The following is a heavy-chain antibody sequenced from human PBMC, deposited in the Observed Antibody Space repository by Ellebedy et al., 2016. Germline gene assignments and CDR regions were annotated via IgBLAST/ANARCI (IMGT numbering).Heavy chain of an antibody. CDR3: SRSYCSSTSCYLFYFDY. CDR2: IRSVNYGESI. V-gene: IGHV3-49*03. D-gene: IGHD2-2*01. Sequence: SLKISXTASGFTFGDYAMSWFRQAPGKGLEWVGFIRSVNYGESIEYSASVKDKFTISRDDSKSIAYLQMNSLKTEDTAMYYCSRSYCSSTSCYLFYFDYWGQGTLVTVSS. J-gene: IGHJ4*02. CDR1: GFTFGDYA.